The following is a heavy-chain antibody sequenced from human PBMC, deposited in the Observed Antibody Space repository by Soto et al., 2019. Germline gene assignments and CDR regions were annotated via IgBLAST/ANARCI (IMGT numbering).Heavy chain of an antibody. D-gene: IGHD2-2*01. V-gene: IGHV4-4*07. CDR2: IYASGST. J-gene: IGHJ4*02. CDR3: ARCPSGYSTSWYSFDY. CDR1: GGSISSYF. Sequence: SETLSLTCTVSGGSISSYFWSWIRQPAGKGLEWIGRIYASGSTNYNPSLKSRVTMSVDTSKNQFSLKLSSVTAADTAVYYCARCPSGYSTSWYSFDYWGRGALVTVSS.